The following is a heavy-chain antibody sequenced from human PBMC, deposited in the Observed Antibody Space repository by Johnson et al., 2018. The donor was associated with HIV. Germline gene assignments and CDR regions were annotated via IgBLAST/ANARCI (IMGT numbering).Heavy chain of an antibody. D-gene: IGHD6-19*01. CDR2: ISHDGSNK. CDR3: AKDLSSGWYHAFDI. J-gene: IGHJ3*02. V-gene: IGHV3-30*18. Sequence: QVQLVESGGGVVQPGRSLRLSCAASRFTFSSYGMHWVRQAPGKGLEWVAVISHDGSNKYYADSVKGRFTISRDNSKNTLYLQINSLRAEDTAVYYCAKDLSSGWYHAFDIWGQGTMVTVSS. CDR1: RFTFSSYG.